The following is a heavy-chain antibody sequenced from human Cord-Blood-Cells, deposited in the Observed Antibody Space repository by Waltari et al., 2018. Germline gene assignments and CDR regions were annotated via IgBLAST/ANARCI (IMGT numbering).Heavy chain of an antibody. J-gene: IGHJ3*02. CDR3: ARAGHNWGAAFDI. V-gene: IGHV1-69*06. Sequence: QVQLVQSGAEVKKPGSSVKVSCKASGGPFSSYAISWVRQAPGQGVEWMGGIIPILGTANYAQKFQGRVTITADKSTSTAYMELSSLRSEDTAVYYCARAGHNWGAAFDIWGQGTMVTVSS. CDR2: IIPILGTA. D-gene: IGHD7-27*01. CDR1: GGPFSSYA.